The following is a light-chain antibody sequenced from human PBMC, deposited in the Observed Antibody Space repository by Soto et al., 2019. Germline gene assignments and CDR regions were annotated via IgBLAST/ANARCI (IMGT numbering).Light chain of an antibody. J-gene: IGKJ1*01. Sequence: EIVMTQSPVTLSVSLGERATLSCRASQSVSINLAWYQQKPGQIPRLLIYDASTRATGVPARFSGSGSGTEFTLTISGLQSEDFAVYYCQHYNSWRWTFGQGTNVEI. CDR2: DAS. CDR1: QSVSIN. CDR3: QHYNSWRWT. V-gene: IGKV3-15*01.